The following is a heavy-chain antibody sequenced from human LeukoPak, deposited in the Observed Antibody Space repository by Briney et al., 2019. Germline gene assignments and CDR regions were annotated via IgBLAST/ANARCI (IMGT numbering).Heavy chain of an antibody. CDR2: ISSSGSTI. Sequence: GGSLRLSCAASGFTFSDYYMSWIRQAPGKGLEWVSYISSSGSTIYYADSVKGRFTISRDNAKNSLYLQMNSLRAEDTAVYYCARTIKFYCSGGSCYNSYYFYYWGQGTLVTVSS. CDR3: ARTIKFYCSGGSCYNSYYFYY. CDR1: GFTFSDYY. D-gene: IGHD2-15*01. V-gene: IGHV3-11*01. J-gene: IGHJ4*02.